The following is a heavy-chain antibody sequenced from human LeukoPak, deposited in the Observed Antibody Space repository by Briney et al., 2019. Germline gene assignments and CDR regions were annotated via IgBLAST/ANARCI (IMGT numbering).Heavy chain of an antibody. D-gene: IGHD6-13*01. CDR2: INHSGST. CDR3: ARRRGGFGSSSRFWFDP. V-gene: IGHV4-34*01. CDR1: GGSFSGYY. Sequence: SSETLSLTCAVYGGSFSGYYWSWIRQPPGKGLEWIGEINHSGSTNYNPSLKSRVTISVDTSKNQFSLKLSSVTAADTAVYYCARRRGGFGSSSRFWFDPWGQGTLVTVSS. J-gene: IGHJ5*02.